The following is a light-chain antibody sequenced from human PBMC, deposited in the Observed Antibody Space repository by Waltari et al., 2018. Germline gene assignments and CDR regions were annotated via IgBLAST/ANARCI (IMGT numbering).Light chain of an antibody. CDR2: GAT. J-gene: IGKJ5*01. Sequence: EIVLTQSPGTLSLSPGERATLSCRASQSVSSSHLAWYQQKPGQAPRLLIHGATSRATGISDRFSGSGSATDFTLTISRLEPEDFAVYYCQQYGSSTSITFGQGTRLEIK. V-gene: IGKV3-20*01. CDR3: QQYGSSTSIT. CDR1: QSVSSSH.